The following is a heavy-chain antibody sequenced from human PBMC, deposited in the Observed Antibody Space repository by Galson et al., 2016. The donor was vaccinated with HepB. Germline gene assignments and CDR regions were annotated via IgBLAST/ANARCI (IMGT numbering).Heavy chain of an antibody. CDR1: GFTFSTYY. CDR2: IKQDESLK. D-gene: IGHD3-16*01. J-gene: IGHJ4*02. CDR3: VRGGLYDDQIMDC. Sequence: SLRLSCAASGFTFSTYYMIWVRQAPGKGLEWAAYIKQDESLKSYVDSVKGRFPIFRDNAKNSLYLQMNSLRAEDTAVYYCVRGGLYDDQIMDCWGQGTLVTVSS. V-gene: IGHV3-7*03.